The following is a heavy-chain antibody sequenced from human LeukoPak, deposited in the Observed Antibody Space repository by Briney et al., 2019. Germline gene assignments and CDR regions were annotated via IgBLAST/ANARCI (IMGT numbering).Heavy chain of an antibody. V-gene: IGHV1-2*02. CDR1: GYTFTGYY. Sequence: GASVKVSCKASGYTFTGYYMHWVRQAPGQGLEWMGWINPNSGGTNYAQKFQGRVTMTRDTSISTAYMELSRLRSDDTAVYYCARDLHRITMIVVVDAFDIWGQGTMVTVSS. CDR2: INPNSGGT. J-gene: IGHJ3*02. CDR3: ARDLHRITMIVVVDAFDI. D-gene: IGHD3-22*01.